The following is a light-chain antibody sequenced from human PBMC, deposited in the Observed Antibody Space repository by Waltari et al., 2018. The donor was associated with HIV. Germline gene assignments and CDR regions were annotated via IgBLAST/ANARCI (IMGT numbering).Light chain of an antibody. CDR2: KAS. V-gene: IGKV1-5*03. CDR1: QSIETS. Sequence: DIQLTQTPSTLSASVGDSVTITCRASQSIETSLAWYQQQPGKAPKLLIYKASSLNSGVPSRFSGRGSGTDFTLTISSLQSDDFATYYCQNYNAYATFGQGTKVEIK. CDR3: QNYNAYAT. J-gene: IGKJ1*01.